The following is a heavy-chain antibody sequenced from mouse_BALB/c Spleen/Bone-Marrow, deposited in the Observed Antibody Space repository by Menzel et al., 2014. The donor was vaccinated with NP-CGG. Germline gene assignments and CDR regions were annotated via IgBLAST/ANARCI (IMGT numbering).Heavy chain of an antibody. J-gene: IGHJ2*01. CDR1: GFTFSSYT. D-gene: IGHD2-14*01. CDR3: ARAYYRYPFDY. V-gene: IGHV5-9*03. CDR2: ISSGGGNT. Sequence: DVKLVESGGGLVKPGGSLKLSCAASGFTFSSYTMSGVRQTPEKRLEWVATISSGGGNTYYPDSMKGRFTISRDNAKNNLDLQMSSLRSEDTALYYCARAYYRYPFDYWGQGTTLAVSS.